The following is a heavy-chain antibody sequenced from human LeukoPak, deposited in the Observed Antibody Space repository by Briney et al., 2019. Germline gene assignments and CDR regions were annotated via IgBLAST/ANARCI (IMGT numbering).Heavy chain of an antibody. CDR3: AKAHSGSYPGAFDI. D-gene: IGHD1-26*01. Sequence: GALRLSCAASRFTFSSYAMSWVRQAPGKGLEWVSAISGSGGSTYYADSVKGRFTISRANSKNTLYLQMNSLRAGDTAVYYCAKAHSGSYPGAFDIWGQGTMVTVSS. V-gene: IGHV3-23*01. J-gene: IGHJ3*02. CDR1: RFTFSSYA. CDR2: ISGSGGST.